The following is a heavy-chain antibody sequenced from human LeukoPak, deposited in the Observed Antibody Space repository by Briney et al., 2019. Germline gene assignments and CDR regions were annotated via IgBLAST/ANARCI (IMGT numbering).Heavy chain of an antibody. Sequence: GGSLRLSCAASGFTFSSYAMHWVRQAPGKGLEWVAVISYDGSNKYYADSVKGRFTISRDNSKNTLYLQMNSLRPEDTAVYYCAKSYYDFWTGYPSDAFDIWGQGTMVTVSS. CDR2: ISYDGSNK. V-gene: IGHV3-30-3*02. D-gene: IGHD3-3*01. J-gene: IGHJ3*02. CDR1: GFTFSSYA. CDR3: AKSYYDFWTGYPSDAFDI.